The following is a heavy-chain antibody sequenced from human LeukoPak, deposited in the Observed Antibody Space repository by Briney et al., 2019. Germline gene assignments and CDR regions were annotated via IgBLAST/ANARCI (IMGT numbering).Heavy chain of an antibody. J-gene: IGHJ4*02. V-gene: IGHV3-23*01. CDR2: ISDGGGST. CDR1: GFIFSSYA. CDR3: AKRSDYGGNWSYLDC. D-gene: IGHD4-23*01. Sequence: GGSLRLSCAASGFIFSSYAMSWVRQAPGKGLEWVSGISDGGGSTYYADSVKGRFTISRDNSKNTLYLQMNSLRAEDTAVYYCAKRSDYGGNWSYLDCWGQGTLVTVSS.